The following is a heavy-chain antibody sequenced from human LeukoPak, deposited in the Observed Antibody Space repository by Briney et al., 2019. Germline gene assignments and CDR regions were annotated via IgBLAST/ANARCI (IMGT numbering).Heavy chain of an antibody. CDR3: ARGGSLRGTKDIVVVPDGFDP. J-gene: IGHJ5*02. CDR1: GGSISSGSYY. V-gene: IGHV4-61*02. D-gene: IGHD2-2*01. CDR2: IYTSGST. Sequence: ASETLSLTCTVSGGSISSGSYYWSWIRQPAGKGLEWIGRIYTSGSTNYNPSLKSRVTISVDTSKNQFSLKLSSVTAADTAVYYCARGGSLRGTKDIVVVPDGFDPWGQGTLVTVSS.